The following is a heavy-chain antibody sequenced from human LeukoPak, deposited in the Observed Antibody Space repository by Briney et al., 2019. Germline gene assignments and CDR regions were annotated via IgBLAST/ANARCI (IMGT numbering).Heavy chain of an antibody. Sequence: GASVKVSCKASGYTFTSYYMHWVRQAPGQGLEWMGIINPSGGSTSYAQKFQGRVTMTRDMSTSTVYMELSSLRSEDTAVYYCARAGKRTMIVMALPRPPDYWGQGTLVTVSS. CDR3: ARAGKRTMIVMALPRPPDY. CDR2: INPSGGST. CDR1: GYTFTSYY. V-gene: IGHV1-46*01. J-gene: IGHJ4*02. D-gene: IGHD3-22*01.